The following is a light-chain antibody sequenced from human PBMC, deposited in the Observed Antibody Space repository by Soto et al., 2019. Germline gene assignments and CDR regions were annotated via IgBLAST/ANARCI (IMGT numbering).Light chain of an antibody. V-gene: IGLV3-21*02. J-gene: IGLJ2*01. CDR3: QVWDSSSDHRVV. CDR1: NIAIKS. Sequence: SYELTQAPSVSVAPGQTARITCGGNNIAIKSVHWYQQKPGQAPVLVVYADGDRPSGIPERFSGSNSGNTATLTITRVEAGDEADYHCQVWDSSSDHRVVFGGGTKVTVL. CDR2: ADG.